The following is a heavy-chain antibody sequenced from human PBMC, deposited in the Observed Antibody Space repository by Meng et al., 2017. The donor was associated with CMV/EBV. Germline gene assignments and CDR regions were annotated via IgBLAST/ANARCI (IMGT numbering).Heavy chain of an antibody. CDR1: GFTFSNAW. D-gene: IGHD3-3*01. CDR2: IKSKTDGGTT. V-gene: IGHV3-15*01. CDR3: TRRVVTDHYYYGMDV. Sequence: GESLKISCAASGFTFSNAWMSWVRQAPGKGLEWVGRIKSKTDGGTTDYAAPVKGRFTISRDDSKNTLYLQMNSLKTEDTDVYYCTRRVVTDHYYYGMDVWGQGTTVTVSS. J-gene: IGHJ6*02.